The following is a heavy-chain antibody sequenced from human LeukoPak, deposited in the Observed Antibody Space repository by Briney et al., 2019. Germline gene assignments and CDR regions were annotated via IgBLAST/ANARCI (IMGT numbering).Heavy chain of an antibody. D-gene: IGHD3-22*01. CDR3: ARDAKVFYDNSGYVFEN. V-gene: IGHV1-2*02. J-gene: IGHJ4*02. CDR1: GYTFTGYY. CDR2: INPNSGGT. Sequence: VSVKVSCKASGYTFTGYYIHWVRQAPGQGLEWMGWINPNSGGTNYVQKFQGRVTMTRDTSISTAYMDLSRLRSDDTAVYYCARDAKVFYDNSGYVFENWGQGTLVTVSS.